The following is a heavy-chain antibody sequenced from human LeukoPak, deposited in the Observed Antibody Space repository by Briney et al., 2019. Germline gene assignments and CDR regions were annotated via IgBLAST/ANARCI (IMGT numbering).Heavy chain of an antibody. CDR1: GGSISTYY. D-gene: IGHD2-8*01. V-gene: IGHV4-59*01. Sequence: SETLSLTCTVSGGSISTYYWSWIRQAPGKGLEWTGYIYYGGSSNPNPPLKSRVTMSLDTSKNQFSLKLSSVTAADTAVYYCARNGRGYSFDYWGQGTLVTVSS. CDR2: IYYGGSS. J-gene: IGHJ4*02. CDR3: ARNGRGYSFDY.